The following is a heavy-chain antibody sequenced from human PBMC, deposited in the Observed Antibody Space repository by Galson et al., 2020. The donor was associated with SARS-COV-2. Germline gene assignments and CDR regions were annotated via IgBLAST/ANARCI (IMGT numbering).Heavy chain of an antibody. Sequence: GESLKISCAASSGFNFRSYTMNWVRQTPGKGLEWVSSISSSGDYIYYADSVKGRFVVSRDNAQMSLSLQMNSLRAGDTAVYYCAKQQLDGMDVWGQGTMVIVSS. D-gene: IGHD1-1*01. V-gene: IGHV3-21*01. CDR2: ISSSGDYI. J-gene: IGHJ6*02. CDR3: AKQQLDGMDV. CDR1: SGFNFRSYT.